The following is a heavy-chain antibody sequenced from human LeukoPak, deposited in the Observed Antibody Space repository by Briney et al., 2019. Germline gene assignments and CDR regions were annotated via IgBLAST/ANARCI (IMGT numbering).Heavy chain of an antibody. V-gene: IGHV3-21*01. CDR3: ARVGGHCTSTSCPPPDY. J-gene: IGHJ4*02. Sequence: GGSLRLSCAASGFTFSSYNMDWVRQAPGKWLEWDSFIDSSSRYIYQADSVKGRFTISRDNAKSSVFLQMNSLRAEDTAVYYCARVGGHCTSTSCPPPDYWGQRTLVTVSS. CDR1: GFTFSSYN. CDR2: IDSSSRYI. D-gene: IGHD2-2*01.